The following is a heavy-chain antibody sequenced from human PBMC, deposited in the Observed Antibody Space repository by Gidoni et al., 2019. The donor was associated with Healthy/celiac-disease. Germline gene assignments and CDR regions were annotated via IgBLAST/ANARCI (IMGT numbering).Heavy chain of an antibody. J-gene: IGHJ3*02. CDR2: IRGGGSST. CDR1: GFAFSSHA. D-gene: IGHD4-4*01. V-gene: IGHV3-23*01. Sequence: PLLVSGGSFVWPGRCLPRSCPASGFAFSSHAMSWVRQAPGKGLEWVSAIRGGGSSTYYADSVKGRFTISRDNSKNTLYLQMNSLRAEDTAVYYCARGEAVRGAFDIWGQGTMVTVSS. CDR3: ARGEAVRGAFDI.